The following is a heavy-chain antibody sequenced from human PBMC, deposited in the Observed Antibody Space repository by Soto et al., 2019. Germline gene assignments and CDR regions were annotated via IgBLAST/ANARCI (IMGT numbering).Heavy chain of an antibody. J-gene: IGHJ4*02. CDR2: ISGSGGST. CDR1: GFTFSSYA. V-gene: IGHV3-23*01. D-gene: IGHD3-9*01. CDR3: AKKDRVGNYDILTGYYWVEYFDY. Sequence: GGSLRLSCAASGFTFSSYAMSWVRQAPGKGLEWVSAISGSGGSTYYADSVKGRFTISRDNSKNTLYLQMNSLRAEDTAVYYCAKKDRVGNYDILTGYYWVEYFDYWGQGTLVTVS.